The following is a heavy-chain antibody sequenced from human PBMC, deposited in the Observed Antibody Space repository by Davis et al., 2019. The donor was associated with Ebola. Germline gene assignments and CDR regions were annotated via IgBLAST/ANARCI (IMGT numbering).Heavy chain of an antibody. Sequence: ASVKVSCKVSGYTLTELSMHWVRQAPGQGLEWMGVVNPNDGTTTYAQRFRDRVTMTRDTSTSTVYMELSSLRSDDTAVYFCVIITMTWGQGTLVTVSS. V-gene: IGHV1-46*01. CDR2: VNPNDGTT. CDR3: VIITMT. CDR1: GYTLTELS. J-gene: IGHJ4*02. D-gene: IGHD2-21*02.